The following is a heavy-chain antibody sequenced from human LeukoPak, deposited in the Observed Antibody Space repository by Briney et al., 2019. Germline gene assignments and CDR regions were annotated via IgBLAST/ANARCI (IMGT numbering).Heavy chain of an antibody. CDR2: ISFDGSNE. CDR3: ARKNYDILTGPIDYYFDY. J-gene: IGHJ4*02. CDR1: GFTFSSYG. V-gene: IGHV3-30*03. Sequence: GRSLRLSCAASGFTFSSYGIHWVRQAPGKGLEWVAVISFDGSNEYYADSVKGRFTISRDNSKNTLYLQMNSLRAEDTAVYYCARKNYDILTGPIDYYFDYWGQGTLVTVSS. D-gene: IGHD3-9*01.